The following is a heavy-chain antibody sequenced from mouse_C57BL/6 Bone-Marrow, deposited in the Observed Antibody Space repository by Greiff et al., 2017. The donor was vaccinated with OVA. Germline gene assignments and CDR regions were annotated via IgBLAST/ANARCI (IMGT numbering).Heavy chain of an antibody. Sequence: QVQLQQPGAELVRPGTSVKLSCKASGYTFTSYWMHWVKQRPGQGLEWIGVIDPSDSYTNYNQKFKGKATLTVDTSSSTAYMQISSLTSEDSAVYYCASRRDYYYGSNTYWYFDVWGTGTTVTVSS. V-gene: IGHV1-59*01. CDR2: IDPSDSYT. CDR1: GYTFTSYW. D-gene: IGHD1-1*01. CDR3: ASRRDYYYGSNTYWYFDV. J-gene: IGHJ1*03.